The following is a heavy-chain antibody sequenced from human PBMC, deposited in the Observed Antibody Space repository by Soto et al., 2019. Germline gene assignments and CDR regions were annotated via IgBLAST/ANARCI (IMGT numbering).Heavy chain of an antibody. Sequence: QVQLVQSGAELKKPGASVKVSCQSSGYTFTSYDFNWVRQATGQEPEWMGWMNPDSGNTGCALKFQGRVTMTRDTSISTVYMEVSSLRSDDTAVYYCARAARESGFDYWGPGTLVTVSS. J-gene: IGHJ4*02. D-gene: IGHD3-10*01. CDR3: ARAARESGFDY. CDR2: MNPDSGNT. V-gene: IGHV1-8*01. CDR1: GYTFTSYD.